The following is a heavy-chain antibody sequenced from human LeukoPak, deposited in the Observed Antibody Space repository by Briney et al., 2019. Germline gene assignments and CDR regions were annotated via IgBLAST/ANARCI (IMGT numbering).Heavy chain of an antibody. J-gene: IGHJ4*02. CDR3: ARDQGIFDY. CDR1: GFTFSSYG. Sequence: PGRSLRLSCAASGFTFSSYGMHWVRQAPGKGLEWVAVIWFDGTHKSYGDSVKGRFTVSRDNSKNTLYLQMNSLRDEDTAVYYCARDQGIFDYWGQGTLVTVSS. V-gene: IGHV3-33*01. CDR2: IWFDGTHK.